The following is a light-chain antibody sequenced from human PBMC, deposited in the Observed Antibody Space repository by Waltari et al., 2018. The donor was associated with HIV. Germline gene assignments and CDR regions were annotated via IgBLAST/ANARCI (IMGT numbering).Light chain of an antibody. Sequence: QSALTQPPSASGSPGHSVTISCTGTSSDVGAYNFVFWYQQHPGKAPKHIIYEVTKRPSGVPARFSSSKSGNTASLTVSGVQTDDEADYYCSAYAVSNTLSFGGGTNLIVL. CDR1: SSDVGAYNF. CDR2: EVT. J-gene: IGLJ2*01. CDR3: SAYAVSNTLS. V-gene: IGLV2-8*01.